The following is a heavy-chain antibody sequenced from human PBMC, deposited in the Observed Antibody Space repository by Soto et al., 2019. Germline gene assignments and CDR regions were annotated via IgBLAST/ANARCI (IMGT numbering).Heavy chain of an antibody. J-gene: IGHJ3*02. V-gene: IGHV1-69*01. D-gene: IGHD3-22*01. Sequence: QVQLVQSGAEVKKPGSSVKVSCKASGGTFNNYAISWVRQAPGQGLEWMGGIIPLFGTTNYAQKFQGRVTIPADESTSTAYMELSSLRSEDTAFYYCARPRSHYYDRSAERAFDIWGQGTMVTVSS. CDR2: IIPLFGTT. CDR3: ARPRSHYYDRSAERAFDI. CDR1: GGTFNNYA.